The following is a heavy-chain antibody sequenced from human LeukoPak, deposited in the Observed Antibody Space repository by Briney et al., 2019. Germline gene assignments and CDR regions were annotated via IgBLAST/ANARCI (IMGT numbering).Heavy chain of an antibody. V-gene: IGHV4-38-2*01. CDR2: VYNSGSA. J-gene: IGHJ3*02. CDR1: GYSISRGSY. D-gene: IGHD5-24*01. Sequence: PSETLSLTCAVSGYSISRGSYWGWIRQPPGKGLEWIGSVYNSGSAYYNPSLKSRVTISVDTSKNQFSLKLTSVTAADTAVYYCAVGLHSGQFAFDIWGQGTMVTVSS. CDR3: AVGLHSGQFAFDI.